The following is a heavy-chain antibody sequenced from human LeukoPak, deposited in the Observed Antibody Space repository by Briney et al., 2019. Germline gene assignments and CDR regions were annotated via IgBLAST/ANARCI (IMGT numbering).Heavy chain of an antibody. Sequence: GGSLRPSCAASGFTFSSYGMHWVRQAPGKGLEWVAVISYDGSNKYYADSVKGRFTISRDNSKNTLYLQMNSLRAEDTAVYYCAKDKYSSSWLHAFDIWGQGTMVTVSS. CDR2: ISYDGSNK. CDR3: AKDKYSSSWLHAFDI. V-gene: IGHV3-30*18. J-gene: IGHJ3*02. CDR1: GFTFSSYG. D-gene: IGHD6-13*01.